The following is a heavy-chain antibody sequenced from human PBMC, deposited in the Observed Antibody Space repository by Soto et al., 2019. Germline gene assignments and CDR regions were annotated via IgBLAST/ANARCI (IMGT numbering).Heavy chain of an antibody. CDR3: AREYRYCSGGSCLGSDP. J-gene: IGHJ5*02. CDR1: GYTFTSYG. CDR2: ISAYNGNT. Sequence: ASVKVSCKASGYTFTSYGISWVRQAPGQGLEWMGWISAYNGNTNYAQKLQGRVTMTTDTSTSTAYMELRSLRSDDTAVYYCAREYRYCSGGSCLGSDPWGQGTLVTVSS. D-gene: IGHD2-15*01. V-gene: IGHV1-18*04.